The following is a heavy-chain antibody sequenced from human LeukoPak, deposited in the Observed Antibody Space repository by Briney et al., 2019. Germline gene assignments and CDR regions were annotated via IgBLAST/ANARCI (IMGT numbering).Heavy chain of an antibody. CDR1: GGSFSGHY. CDR3: ARGSPYGRNWFDP. V-gene: IGHV4-34*01. D-gene: IGHD3-10*01. J-gene: IGHJ5*02. Sequence: SETLSLTCAVDGGSFSGHYWSWIRQPPGKGLEWIGEINHSGSTNYNPSLKSRVTISVDTSKNQFSLKLSSVTAADTAVYYCARGSPYGRNWFDPWGQGTLVTVSS. CDR2: INHSGST.